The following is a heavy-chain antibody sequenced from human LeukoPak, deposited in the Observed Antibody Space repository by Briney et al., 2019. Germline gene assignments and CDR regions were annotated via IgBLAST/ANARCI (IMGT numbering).Heavy chain of an antibody. Sequence: SETLSLTCAVYGGSFSGYYWTWIRQPPGKGLEWVGEIHYSGSATYNPSLKSRVTISVDTSKNQYSLKMNSVTAADSAVYYCARGQWFRAFWSRGTPVTVSS. V-gene: IGHV4-34*01. CDR2: IHYSGSA. D-gene: IGHD3-10*01. CDR1: GGSFSGYY. J-gene: IGHJ4*02. CDR3: ARGQWFRAF.